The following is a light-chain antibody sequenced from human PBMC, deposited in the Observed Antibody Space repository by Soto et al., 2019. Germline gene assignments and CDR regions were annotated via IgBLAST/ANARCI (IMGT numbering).Light chain of an antibody. Sequence: QSALTQPASVSGSPGQSITISCTGTSSDVGGYNYVSWYQQHPGKAPKLMIYEVSNRPSGVSNRFSGSKSGNTASLTSSGLQAEDEAEYYCSSYTSSSTLVFGGGTKVTVL. CDR3: SSYTSSSTLV. CDR2: EVS. CDR1: SSDVGGYNY. V-gene: IGLV2-14*01. J-gene: IGLJ3*02.